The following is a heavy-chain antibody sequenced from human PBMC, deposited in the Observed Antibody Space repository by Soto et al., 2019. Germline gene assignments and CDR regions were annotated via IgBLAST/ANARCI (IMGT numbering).Heavy chain of an antibody. CDR3: ARMITATGTEYFDL. J-gene: IGHJ2*01. Sequence: QVQLQASGPGLVKPSETLSLTCTVSGASISGYCWNWIRQPPGEGLEWIGYIYYSGNTNYNSFLKSRVTMSVDTSKNQFSLNLTSVTPADTAVYYCARMITATGTEYFDLGGRGALVTVSS. CDR1: GASISGYC. V-gene: IGHV4-59*13. CDR2: IYYSGNT. D-gene: IGHD6-13*01.